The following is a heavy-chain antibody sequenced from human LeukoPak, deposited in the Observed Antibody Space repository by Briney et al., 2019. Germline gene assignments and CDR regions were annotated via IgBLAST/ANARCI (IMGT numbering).Heavy chain of an antibody. Sequence: SETLSLTCNVSGGSISSSSYYWGWIRQPPGKGLEWIGYIYYSGSTNYNPSLKSRVTISVDTSKNQFSLKLSSVTAADTAVYYCARRCLVGVKSYYYGMDVWGQGTTVTVSS. CDR2: IYYSGST. V-gene: IGHV4-61*05. CDR3: ARRCLVGVKSYYYGMDV. D-gene: IGHD2-8*02. J-gene: IGHJ6*02. CDR1: GGSISSSSYY.